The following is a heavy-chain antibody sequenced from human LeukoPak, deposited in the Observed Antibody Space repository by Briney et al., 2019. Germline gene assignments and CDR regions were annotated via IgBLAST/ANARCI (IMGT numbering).Heavy chain of an antibody. V-gene: IGHV4-38-2*02. CDR3: ARFIAAASPSY. Sequence: SETLSLTCTVSGYSISSGYYWGWILQPPGKGLEWIGSIYHSGSTYYNPSLKSRVTISVDTSKNQFSLKLSSVTAADTAVYYCARFIAAASPSYWGQGTLVTVSS. CDR1: GYSISSGYY. D-gene: IGHD6-13*01. J-gene: IGHJ4*02. CDR2: IYHSGST.